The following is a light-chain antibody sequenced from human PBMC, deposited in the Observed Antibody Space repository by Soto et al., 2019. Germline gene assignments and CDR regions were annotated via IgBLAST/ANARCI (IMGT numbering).Light chain of an antibody. CDR1: SSNIESNT. CDR3: AAWDDILNGYV. V-gene: IGLV1-44*01. Sequence: QSVRTQPPSASGTPGQRVTISCSGSSSNIESNTVTWYQQLPGTAPKLVIYSNYDRPSGVPDRFSGSTSGTSASLVIRGLQSEDEADYYCAAWDDILNGYVFGGGTKVTV. J-gene: IGLJ1*01. CDR2: SNY.